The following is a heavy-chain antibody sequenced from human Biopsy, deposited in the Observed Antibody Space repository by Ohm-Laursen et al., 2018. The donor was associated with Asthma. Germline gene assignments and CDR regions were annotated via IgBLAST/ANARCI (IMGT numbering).Heavy chain of an antibody. CDR1: GFTFSRYD. J-gene: IGHJ4*02. V-gene: IGHV3-30*03. CDR2: ISYDGSIT. Sequence: SLRLSCAASGFTFSRYDMSWVRQAPGKGLEWVAVISYDGSITHYADSVKGRFTISRDNSKNTVYLDISSLRIEDTAVFYCGIVVAANPFQGDCWGQGTLVTVSS. CDR3: GIVVAANPFQGDC. D-gene: IGHD2-15*01.